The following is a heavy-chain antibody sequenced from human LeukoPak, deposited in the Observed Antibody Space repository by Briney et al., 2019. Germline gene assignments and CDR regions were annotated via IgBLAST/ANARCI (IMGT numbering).Heavy chain of an antibody. J-gene: IGHJ5*02. V-gene: IGHV4-4*02. Sequence: SGTLSLTCAVSGGSISSSNWWSWVRQPPGKGLEWIGEIYHSGSTNYNPSLKSRVTISVDKSKNQFSLKLSSVTAADTAVYYCARSGSGYSGYERWFDPWGQGTLVTVSS. CDR1: GGSISSSNW. CDR2: IYHSGST. D-gene: IGHD5-12*01. CDR3: ARSGSGYSGYERWFDP.